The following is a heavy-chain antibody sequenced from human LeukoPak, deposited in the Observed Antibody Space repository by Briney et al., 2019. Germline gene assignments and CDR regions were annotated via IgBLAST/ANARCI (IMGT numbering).Heavy chain of an antibody. Sequence: ASVKVSCKASGYTFTSYFMNWVRQAPGQGLEWKGWINTNTGNPTYAQGFTGRFVFSLDTSVSTAYLQINSLKAEDTAVYYCARLGVPYYYYYMDVWGKGTTVTVSS. CDR3: ARLGVPYYYYYMDV. V-gene: IGHV7-4-1*02. CDR1: GYTFTSYF. J-gene: IGHJ6*03. CDR2: INTNTGNP. D-gene: IGHD3-10*01.